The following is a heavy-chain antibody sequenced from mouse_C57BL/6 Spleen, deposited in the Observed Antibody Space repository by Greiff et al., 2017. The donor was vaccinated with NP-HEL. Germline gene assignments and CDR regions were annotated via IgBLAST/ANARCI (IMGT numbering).Heavy chain of an antibody. J-gene: IGHJ4*01. Sequence: EVQLVESGGGLVQPKGSLKLSCAASGFSFNTYAMNWVRQAPGKGLEWVARIRSKSNNYATYYADSVKDRFTISRDDSESMLYLQMNNLKTEDTAMYYCVSHYDSMLYYYAMDYWGQGTSVTVSS. CDR3: VSHYDSMLYYYAMDY. CDR2: IRSKSNNYAT. D-gene: IGHD2-4*01. V-gene: IGHV10-1*01. CDR1: GFSFNTYA.